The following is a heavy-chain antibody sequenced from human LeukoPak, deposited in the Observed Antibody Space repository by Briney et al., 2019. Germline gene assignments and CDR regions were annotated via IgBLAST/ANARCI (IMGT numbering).Heavy chain of an antibody. Sequence: SETLSLTCAVYGDSFSGYYWGWLRQPPGKGLEWIGEINHSGSTNNNPFLKSRVTMSVDMSKNQFYLNLNSVTAADTAVYYCASRRNSRYSSSWYLIDFWGQGALVTVSS. CDR1: GDSFSGYY. J-gene: IGHJ4*02. D-gene: IGHD6-13*01. CDR2: INHSGST. CDR3: ASRRNSRYSSSWYLIDF. V-gene: IGHV4-34*01.